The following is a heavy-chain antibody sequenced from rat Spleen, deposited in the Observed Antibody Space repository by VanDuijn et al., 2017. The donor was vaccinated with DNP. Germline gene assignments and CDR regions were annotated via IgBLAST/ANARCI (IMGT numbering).Heavy chain of an antibody. Sequence: EVRVEESGGDLVQPGRSLKLSCVASGFTFSNYWMTWIRQVPGKGLEWVASITNGGGNTYYPDSVKGRFTISRDNAKNILYLQMNSLMSEDTATYYCARHGRVTTVATYWYFDFWGPGTMVTVSS. V-gene: IGHV5-31*01. CDR1: GFTFSNYW. CDR3: ARHGRVTTVATYWYFDF. D-gene: IGHD1-3*01. J-gene: IGHJ1*01. CDR2: ITNGGGNT.